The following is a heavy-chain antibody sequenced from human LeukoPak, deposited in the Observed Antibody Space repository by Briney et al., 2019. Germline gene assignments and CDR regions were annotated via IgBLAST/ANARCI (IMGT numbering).Heavy chain of an antibody. J-gene: IGHJ6*03. CDR1: GFTFSNYW. CDR3: ARGTGCGGGSCPISPYYYHYYMDV. D-gene: IGHD2-15*01. Sequence: PGGSLRLSCAASGFTFSNYWMHWVRQAPGKGLVWVSRINSDGSSTNYADSMKGRFTIFRDNAKNTLYLQMNSLRAEDTAVYYCARGTGCGGGSCPISPYYYHYYMDVWGKGTTVTVSS. V-gene: IGHV3-74*01. CDR2: INSDGSST.